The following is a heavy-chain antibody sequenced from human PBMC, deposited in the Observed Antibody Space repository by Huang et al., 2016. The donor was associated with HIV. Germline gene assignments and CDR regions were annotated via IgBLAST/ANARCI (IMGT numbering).Heavy chain of an antibody. CDR3: ARRAAVTGYYFDY. V-gene: IGHV5-51*01. CDR1: GYSFANYG. J-gene: IGHJ4*02. CDR2: NHPGDSVT. Sequence: VQLVQSGAEVRKPGESLKISCKGSGYSFANYGIGWVRQTPGKGLERRGINHPGDSVTRYSPSFQGQVTNSADKSITTADLQWSSLKVSDTAMYYWARRAAVTGYYFDYWGQGTLITVSS. D-gene: IGHD6-19*01.